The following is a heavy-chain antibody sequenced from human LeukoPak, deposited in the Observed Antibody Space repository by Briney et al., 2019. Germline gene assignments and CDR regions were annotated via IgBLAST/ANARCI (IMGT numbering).Heavy chain of an antibody. Sequence: GGSLRLSCAASGFTFSSYWMHWVRQAPGKGLVWVSRINSDGSSTSYADSVKGRFTISRDNAKNTLYLQMNSLRAEDTAVYYCARSISSSGWYKARPRGALLERQFDYWGQGTLVTVSS. D-gene: IGHD6-19*01. CDR1: GFTFSSYW. CDR2: INSDGSST. CDR3: ARSISSSGWYKARPRGALLERQFDY. V-gene: IGHV3-74*01. J-gene: IGHJ4*02.